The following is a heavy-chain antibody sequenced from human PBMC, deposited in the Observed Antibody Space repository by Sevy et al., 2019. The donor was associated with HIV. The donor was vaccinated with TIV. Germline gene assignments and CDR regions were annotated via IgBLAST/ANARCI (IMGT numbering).Heavy chain of an antibody. D-gene: IGHD1-1*01. CDR1: GFTFGDYA. CDR2: LKSKADGGTV. V-gene: IGHV3-49*04. Sequence: GRSLRLSCTTSGFTFGDYAMNWVRQAPGKGLEWVAFLKSKADGGTVDHAASVKGRFTISRDDSKSIAYLQMNDLTTEETGVYYCTRWKGLQSIFDYWGQGALVTVSS. J-gene: IGHJ4*02. CDR3: TRWKGLQSIFDY.